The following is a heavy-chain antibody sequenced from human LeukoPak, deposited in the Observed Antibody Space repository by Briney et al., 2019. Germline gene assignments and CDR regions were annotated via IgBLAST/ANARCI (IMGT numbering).Heavy chain of an antibody. CDR3: ARGAPRWLLDY. V-gene: IGHV4-39*07. Sequence: PSETLSLTCTVSGGSISSSSYYWGWIRQPPGKGLEWIGSIYYSGSTYYNPSLKSRVTISVDTSKNQFSLKLSSVTAADTAVYYCARGAPRWLLDYWGQGTLVTVSS. CDR2: IYYSGST. CDR1: GGSISSSSYY. J-gene: IGHJ4*02. D-gene: IGHD5-24*01.